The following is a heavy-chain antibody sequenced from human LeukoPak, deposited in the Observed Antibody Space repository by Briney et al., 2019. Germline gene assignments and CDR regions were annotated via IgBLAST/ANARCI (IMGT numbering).Heavy chain of an antibody. CDR1: GFTFTRYT. CDR3: VRDNYGGILDF. D-gene: IGHD2-21*01. CDR2: VLYDGSNK. J-gene: IGHJ4*02. V-gene: IGHV3-30*04. Sequence: PGRSLRLSCAASGFTFTRYTMHWVRQAPGKGLEWVAVVLYDGSNKYYADSVKGRFTLSRDNSKNTLSLQMNTPRADDTAVYYCVRDNYGGILDFWGQGTLVPVSS.